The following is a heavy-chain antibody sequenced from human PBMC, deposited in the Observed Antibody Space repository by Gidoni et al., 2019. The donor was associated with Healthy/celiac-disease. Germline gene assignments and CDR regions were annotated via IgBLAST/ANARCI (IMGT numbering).Heavy chain of an antibody. J-gene: IGHJ6*02. CDR3: ARLRFLEWLLSEDYGMDV. V-gene: IGHV3-48*03. Sequence: EVQLVESGGGLVQPGGSLRLYCAASGVPFSSYEMKGVRQAQGKGLVWVSYSSSSVSTIYYADSVKGRFTISRDNAKNSLYLQMNSLRAEDTAVYYCARLRFLEWLLSEDYGMDVWGQGTTVTVSS. CDR1: GVPFSSYE. D-gene: IGHD3-3*01. CDR2: SSSSVSTI.